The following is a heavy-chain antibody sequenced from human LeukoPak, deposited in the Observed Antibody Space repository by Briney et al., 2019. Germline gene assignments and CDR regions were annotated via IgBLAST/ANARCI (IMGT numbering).Heavy chain of an antibody. Sequence: RTSETLSLTCIVSGDITHYWGWIRQPPGKGLECIGSIYFSGSAYYNPSLRSRVTISLDTSKKQLSLKLNSVTAADTAVYYCARGELSTIFGVITTPDYWGQGTLVTVSS. CDR3: ARGELSTIFGVITTPDY. J-gene: IGHJ4*02. D-gene: IGHD3-3*01. V-gene: IGHV4-39*07. CDR2: IYFSGSA. CDR1: GDITHY.